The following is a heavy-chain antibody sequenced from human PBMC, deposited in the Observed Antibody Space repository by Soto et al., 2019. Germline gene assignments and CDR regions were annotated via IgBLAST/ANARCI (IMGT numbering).Heavy chain of an antibody. Sequence: VQLVESGGGLVQPGGSLRLSCAASGFTVSSNYMSWVRQAPGKGLEWVSVIYSGGSTYYADSVKGRFTISRHNSKNTLYLQMNSLRAEDTAVYYCATTSIFQQLYYYYYMDVWGKGTTVTVSS. CDR2: IYSGGST. V-gene: IGHV3-53*04. J-gene: IGHJ6*03. CDR3: ATTSIFQQLYYYYYMDV. D-gene: IGHD6-13*01. CDR1: GFTVSSNY.